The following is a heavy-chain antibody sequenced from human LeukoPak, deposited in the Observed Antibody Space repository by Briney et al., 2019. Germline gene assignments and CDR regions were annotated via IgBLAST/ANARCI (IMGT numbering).Heavy chain of an antibody. CDR3: ARQTTYGSGTNYLFNY. CDR1: AYSFPIYR. CDR2: IYPGDSDT. J-gene: IGHJ4*02. V-gene: IGHV5-51*01. D-gene: IGHD3-10*01. Sequence: GESMKISCKGFAYSFPIYRIAWVSRMPGPALEWMGIIYPGDSDTGYSPSLQGKITISADKAICTDYIHRKSAKATAAAMYDCARQTTYGSGTNYLFNYWGQATLVTVSS.